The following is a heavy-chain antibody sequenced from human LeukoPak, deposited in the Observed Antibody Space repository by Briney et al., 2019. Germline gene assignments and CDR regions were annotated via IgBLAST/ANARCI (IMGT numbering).Heavy chain of an antibody. D-gene: IGHD6-13*01. CDR1: GFTFSSYW. CDR2: INQDGSEK. V-gene: IGHV3-7*01. Sequence: GGSLRLSCEASGFTFSSYWMSWVRQAPGKGLEWVANINQDGSEKYYVDSVKGRFSISRDNAKNSLYLQMNSLRAEDTAVYYCARDALSWHAAERHAVGSPWGQGTLVTVSS. J-gene: IGHJ5*02. CDR3: ARDALSWHAAERHAVGSP.